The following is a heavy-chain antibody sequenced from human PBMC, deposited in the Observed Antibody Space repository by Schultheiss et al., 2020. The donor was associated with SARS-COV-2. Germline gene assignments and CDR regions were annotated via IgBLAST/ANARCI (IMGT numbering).Heavy chain of an antibody. CDR1: GFTFSSYA. J-gene: IGHJ6*03. CDR2: IWYDGSNK. V-gene: IGHV3-30*04. CDR3: ARSQEGDRYYYYMDV. Sequence: GASLKISCAASGFTFSSYAMHWVRQAPGKGLEWVAVIWYDGSNKYYADSVKGRFTISRDNSKNTVYLQMDSLRPEDTALYYCARSQEGDRYYYYMDVWGHGTAVTVSS. D-gene: IGHD3-16*01.